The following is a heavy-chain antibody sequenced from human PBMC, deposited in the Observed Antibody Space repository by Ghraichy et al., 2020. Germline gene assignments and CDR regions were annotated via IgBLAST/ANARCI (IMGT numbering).Heavy chain of an antibody. Sequence: SETLSLTCTVSGGSISSSSYYWGWIRQPPGKGLEWIGSIYYSGSTYYNPSLKSRVTISVDTSKNQFSLKLSSVTAADTAVYYCAGPVTVWYFDLWGRGTLVTVSS. V-gene: IGHV4-39*01. CDR3: AGPVTVWYFDL. CDR2: IYYSGST. J-gene: IGHJ2*01. CDR1: GGSISSSSYY. D-gene: IGHD4-11*01.